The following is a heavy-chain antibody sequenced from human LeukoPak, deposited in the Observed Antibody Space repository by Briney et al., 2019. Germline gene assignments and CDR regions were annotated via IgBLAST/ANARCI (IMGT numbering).Heavy chain of an antibody. Sequence: GGSLRLSCAASGFTFSSYGMHWVRQAPGKGLEWVAVIWYDGSNKYYADSVKGRFTISRDNSKNTLYLQMNSLRAEDTAVYYCARGLDDFWSGGLDYWGQGTLVTVSS. CDR1: GFTFSSYG. V-gene: IGHV3-33*01. J-gene: IGHJ4*02. CDR2: IWYDGSNK. D-gene: IGHD3-3*01. CDR3: ARGLDDFWSGGLDY.